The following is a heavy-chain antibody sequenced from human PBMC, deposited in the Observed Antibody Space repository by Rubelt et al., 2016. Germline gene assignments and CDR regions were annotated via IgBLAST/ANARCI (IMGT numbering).Heavy chain of an antibody. CDR3: ARGASPWYYGTNDYYHY. CDR2: VNHAAVP. J-gene: IGHJ4*02. Sequence: QVQLQQWGEGLLKPSETLSLTCVVSGGSFSGYSWSWVRQPPEKGLEWIGDVNHAAVPVYSPSLKSRVPISLATSKNHLSLRLDSVTAADTAVYYCARGASPWYYGTNDYYHYWGPGSQVVVSS. V-gene: IGHV4-34*02. D-gene: IGHD3-10*01. CDR1: GGSFSGYS.